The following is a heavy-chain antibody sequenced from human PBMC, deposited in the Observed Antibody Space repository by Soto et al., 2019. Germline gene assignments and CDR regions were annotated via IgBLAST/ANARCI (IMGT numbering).Heavy chain of an antibody. CDR2: ISSSGYST. Sequence: GGSLRLSCAASGFTFNDYAMSWVRQAPGKGLEWVSAISSSGYSTYYADSVKGRFTISRDNSKNTVYLQMNNLRAEDTAVYYCAKGSVVVAAKFDSWGQGTLVTVSS. D-gene: IGHD2-21*02. J-gene: IGHJ4*02. CDR3: AKGSVVVAAKFDS. V-gene: IGHV3-23*01. CDR1: GFTFNDYA.